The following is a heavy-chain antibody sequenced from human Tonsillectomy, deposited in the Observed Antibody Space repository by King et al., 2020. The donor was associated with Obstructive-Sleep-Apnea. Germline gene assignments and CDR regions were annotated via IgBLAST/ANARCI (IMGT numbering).Heavy chain of an antibody. D-gene: IGHD1-7*01. CDR2: IYYSGST. J-gene: IGHJ5*02. Sequence: QLQESGPGLVKPSETLSLTCTVSGGSISSSSYYWGWIRQPPGKGLEWIVSIYYSGSTYYNPSLKSRVTISVETTKNQFSLKLRSVTAADTAVYYCARDRIDWNYGGSVYNWFDPWGQGTLVTVSS. V-gene: IGHV4-39*07. CDR3: ARDRIDWNYGGSVYNWFDP. CDR1: GGSISSSSYY.